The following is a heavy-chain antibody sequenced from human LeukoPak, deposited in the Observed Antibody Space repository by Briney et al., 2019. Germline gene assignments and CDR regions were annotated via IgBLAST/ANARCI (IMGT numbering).Heavy chain of an antibody. D-gene: IGHD2-21*01. Sequence: SQTLSLTCAISGNSVSNNSSAWNWIRQSPSRGLEWLGRTYYRSNWYNDYAVSVKSRITINADTSKNQFSLQLNSVTPEDTAMYYCARAVAYGIGFDPWGQGTQVTVSS. CDR1: GNSVSNNSSA. J-gene: IGHJ5*02. CDR2: TYYRSNWYN. CDR3: ARAVAYGIGFDP. V-gene: IGHV6-1*01.